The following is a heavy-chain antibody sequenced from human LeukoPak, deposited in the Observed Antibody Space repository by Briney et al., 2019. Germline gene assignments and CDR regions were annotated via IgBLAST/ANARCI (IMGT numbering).Heavy chain of an antibody. J-gene: IGHJ5*02. CDR1: GFTFSIYA. V-gene: IGHV3-23*01. Sequence: GGSLRLSCAASGFTFSIYAMSWVRQAPGNGLEWVSAISGSGGSTYYADSVKGRFTISRDNSKNTLYLQMNSLRAEDTAVYYCAKHGYCSSTSCYVHNNWFDPWGQGTLVTVSS. CDR2: ISGSGGST. D-gene: IGHD2-2*01. CDR3: AKHGYCSSTSCYVHNNWFDP.